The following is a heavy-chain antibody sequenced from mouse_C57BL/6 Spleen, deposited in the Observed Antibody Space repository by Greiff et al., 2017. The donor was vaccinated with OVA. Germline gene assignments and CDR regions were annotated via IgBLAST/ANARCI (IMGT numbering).Heavy chain of an antibody. D-gene: IGHD1-1*01. CDR1: GYTFTSYW. J-gene: IGHJ1*03. CDR3: ARRDYYGSRYWYFDV. V-gene: IGHV1-64*01. Sequence: QVQLQQPGAELVKPGASVKLSCKASGYTFTSYWMHWVKQRPGQGLEWIGMIHPNSGSTNYNEKFKSKATLTVDKSSSTAYMQLSSLTSEDSAVYYCARRDYYGSRYWYFDVWGTGTTVTVSS. CDR2: IHPNSGST.